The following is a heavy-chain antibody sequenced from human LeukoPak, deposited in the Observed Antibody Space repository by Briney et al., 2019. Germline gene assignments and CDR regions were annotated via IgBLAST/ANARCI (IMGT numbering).Heavy chain of an antibody. J-gene: IGHJ4*02. CDR1: GGSISSYY. CDR3: ARLRLGSSGWYVDY. CDR2: IYYSGNT. V-gene: IGHV4-59*01. Sequence: SETLSLTCTVSGGSISSYYWSWIRQPPGQGLEWIGYIYYSGNTNYSPSLKSRVTISVDTSKNQFSLNLSSVTAADTAVYYCARLRLGSSGWYVDYWGQGTLVTVSS. D-gene: IGHD6-19*01.